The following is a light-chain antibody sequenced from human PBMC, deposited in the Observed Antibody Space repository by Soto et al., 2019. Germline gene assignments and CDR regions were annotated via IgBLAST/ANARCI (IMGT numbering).Light chain of an antibody. V-gene: IGKV3-15*01. CDR1: QSVSSN. Sequence: EIVMTKSPATLSVSPGDRATLSCRAIQSVSSNLACYQQKPGHAPRLLIYGAATRATGIPARFSGSGSGTEFTVTISSLESEDFAVYYCQRYNNWPSYTFGQGNKLEIK. CDR2: GAA. J-gene: IGKJ2*01. CDR3: QRYNNWPSYT.